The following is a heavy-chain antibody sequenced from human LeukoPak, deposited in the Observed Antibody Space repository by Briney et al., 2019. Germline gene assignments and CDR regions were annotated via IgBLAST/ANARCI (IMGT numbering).Heavy chain of an antibody. D-gene: IGHD6-6*01. CDR2: INPTGGST. Sequence: ASVKVSCKASGYTFPSYFMHWVRQAPGQGLEWMGIINPTGGSTTYAQKFQGRVTMTRDTSTSTVYMELSSLRSEDTAVYYCARTAGRTFDYWGQGTLVTVSS. J-gene: IGHJ4*02. CDR1: GYTFPSYF. CDR3: ARTAGRTFDY. V-gene: IGHV1-46*01.